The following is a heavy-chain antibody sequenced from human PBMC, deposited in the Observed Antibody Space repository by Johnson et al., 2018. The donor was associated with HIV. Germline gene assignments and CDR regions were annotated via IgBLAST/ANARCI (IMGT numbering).Heavy chain of an antibody. CDR1: RFTFSDYY. V-gene: IGHV3-11*04. CDR3: AKDREPIVVVVAAIDAFDI. Sequence: QVQLVESGGGLVKPGGSLRLSCAASRFTFSDYYMSWIRQTPGKGLEWVSYISSSGGTIYYAYSVTGRFSISRDNAKTTLYLQMNSLRAEDTAVYYCAKDREPIVVVVAAIDAFDIWGQGTMVTVSS. J-gene: IGHJ3*02. D-gene: IGHD2-15*01. CDR2: ISSSGGTI.